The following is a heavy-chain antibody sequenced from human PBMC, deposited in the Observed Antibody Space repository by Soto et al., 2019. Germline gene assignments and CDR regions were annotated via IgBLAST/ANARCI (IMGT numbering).Heavy chain of an antibody. CDR2: IYYSGST. CDR3: ARAHHSTVTTLNRSYYYYGMDV. Sequence: NPSETLSLTCTVSGGSISSGGYYWSWIRQHPGKGLEWIGYIYYSGSTYYNPSLKSRVTISVDTSKNQFSLKLSSVTAADTAVYYCARAHHSTVTTLNRSYYYYGMDVWGQGTTVTVSS. J-gene: IGHJ6*02. D-gene: IGHD4-17*01. V-gene: IGHV4-31*03. CDR1: GGSISSGGYY.